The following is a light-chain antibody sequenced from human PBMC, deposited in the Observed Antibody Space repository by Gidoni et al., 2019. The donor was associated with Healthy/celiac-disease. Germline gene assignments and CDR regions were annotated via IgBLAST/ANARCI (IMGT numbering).Light chain of an antibody. CDR1: QSIGSS. V-gene: IGKV6-21*01. CDR2: YAS. Sequence: EIVLTQSPDFQSVTTKEKVTITCRASQSIGSSLHWYQQKPDQSPKLLIKYASPSFSGVPSRFSGSGSGTDFTLTINSLGAEDAGTDYWHQSSSLPMCSFGQGTKLEIK. CDR3: HQSSSLPMCS. J-gene: IGKJ2*04.